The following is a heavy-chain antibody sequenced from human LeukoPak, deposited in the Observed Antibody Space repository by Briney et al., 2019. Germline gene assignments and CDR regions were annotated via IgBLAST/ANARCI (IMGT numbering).Heavy chain of an antibody. CDR2: IKQDGSDK. CDR3: TRDYREKDV. Sequence: GGSLRLSCAASGFTFSAYWMSWVRQAPGKGLEWVANIKQDGSDKFYADSMKGRFTISRDNAKNSVYLQMDSLRVEDTAVYYCTRDYREKDVWGRGTTVTVSS. V-gene: IGHV3-7*01. J-gene: IGHJ6*02. CDR1: GFTFSAYW. D-gene: IGHD3-16*02.